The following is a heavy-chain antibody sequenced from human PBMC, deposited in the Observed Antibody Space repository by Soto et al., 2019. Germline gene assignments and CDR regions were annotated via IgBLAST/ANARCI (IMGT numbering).Heavy chain of an antibody. J-gene: IGHJ5*02. D-gene: IGHD3-9*01. CDR2: IYTSGST. Sequence: PSETLSLTCTVSGGSISSYYWSWIRQPAGKGLEWIGRIYTSGSTNYNPSLKSRVTISVDTSKNQFSLKLSSVTAADTAVYYCARGGYDILTGYYDWFDPWGQGTLVTVSS. CDR1: GGSISSYY. CDR3: ARGGYDILTGYYDWFDP. V-gene: IGHV4-4*07.